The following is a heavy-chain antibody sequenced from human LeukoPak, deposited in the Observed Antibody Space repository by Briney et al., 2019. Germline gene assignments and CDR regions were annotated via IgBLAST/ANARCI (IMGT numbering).Heavy chain of an antibody. Sequence: PGGSLRLSCTASGFTFGDYAMSWVRQAPGKGLEWVGFIRSKAYGGTTEYAASVKGRFTISRDDSKSIAYLQMNSLKTEDTAVYYCTRVREFSLDPGRGYVDYYYYYMDVWGKGTTVTISS. D-gene: IGHD5-18*01. CDR1: GFTFGDYA. V-gene: IGHV3-49*04. J-gene: IGHJ6*03. CDR2: IRSKAYGGTT. CDR3: TRVREFSLDPGRGYVDYYYYYMDV.